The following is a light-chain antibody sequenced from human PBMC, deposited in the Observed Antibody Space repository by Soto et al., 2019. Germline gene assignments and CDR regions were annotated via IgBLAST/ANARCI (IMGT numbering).Light chain of an antibody. J-gene: IGKJ3*01. CDR1: QSVSSNY. V-gene: IGKV3-20*01. Sequence: EIVLTQSPGTLSLSPGERATLSCRASQSVSSNYLAWYQQKPGQAPRVLIYGASSRATGIPDRFSGSGSGADFTLTISRLEPEDFAVYYCQQYTTSPFTFGPGTKVDI. CDR2: GAS. CDR3: QQYTTSPFT.